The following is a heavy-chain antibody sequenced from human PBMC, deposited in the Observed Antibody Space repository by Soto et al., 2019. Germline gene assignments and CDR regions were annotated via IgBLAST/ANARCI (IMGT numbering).Heavy chain of an antibody. CDR2: IWYDGSNK. CDR1: GFTFGSYG. D-gene: IGHD6-13*01. J-gene: IGHJ6*02. CDR3: ARGPIAAAGITHYYYGMDV. V-gene: IGHV3-33*01. Sequence: QVQLVESGGGVVQPGRSLRLSCAASGFTFGSYGMHWVRQAPGMGLEWVAVIWYDGSNKYYADSVKGRFTISRDNSKNTLYLQMNSLRAEDTAVYYCARGPIAAAGITHYYYGMDVWGQGTTVTVSS.